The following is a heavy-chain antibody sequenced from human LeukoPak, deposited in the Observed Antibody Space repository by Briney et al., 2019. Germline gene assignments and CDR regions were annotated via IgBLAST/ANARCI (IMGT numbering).Heavy chain of an antibody. Sequence: SETLSLTCAVYGGSFSGYYWSGIRQPPGKGLEWIGEINHSGSTNYNPSLKSRVTISVDTSKNQFSLKLSSVTAADTAVYYCASRNFWSGYYPYWGQGTLVTVSS. CDR1: GGSFSGYY. CDR3: ASRNFWSGYYPY. V-gene: IGHV4-34*01. J-gene: IGHJ4*02. CDR2: INHSGST. D-gene: IGHD3-3*01.